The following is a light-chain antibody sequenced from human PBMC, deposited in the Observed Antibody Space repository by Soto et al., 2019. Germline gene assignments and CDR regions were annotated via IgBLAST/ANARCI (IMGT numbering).Light chain of an antibody. CDR3: QQHSNWPLFP. CDR1: QSVSSY. CDR2: DAS. J-gene: IGKJ3*01. V-gene: IGKV3-11*01. Sequence: EIVLTQSPATLSLSPGERATLSCRASQSVSSYLAWYQQKPGQAPRLLIYDASNRATGIPARFSGSGSGTDFTLTISSLEPEDFAVYYCQQHSNWPLFPFGPGTKLDIK.